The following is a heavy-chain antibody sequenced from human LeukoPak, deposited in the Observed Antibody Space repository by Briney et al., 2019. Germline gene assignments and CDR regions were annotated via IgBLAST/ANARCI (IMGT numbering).Heavy chain of an antibody. J-gene: IGHJ4*02. V-gene: IGHV3-7*01. CDR3: AREESGSYFSWSVGYFDY. Sequence: GGSLRLSCAASGFTFEIYWMSWVRQAPGKGLEWVANIRKDGSEKNYVDSVKGRFTISRDNAKNSLYLQMNSLRADDTALYYCAREESGSYFSWSVGYFDYWGQGTLVTVSS. CDR1: GFTFEIYW. CDR2: IRKDGSEK. D-gene: IGHD1-26*01.